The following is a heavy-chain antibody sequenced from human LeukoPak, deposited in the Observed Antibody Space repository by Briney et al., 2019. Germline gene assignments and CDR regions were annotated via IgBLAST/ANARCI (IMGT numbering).Heavy chain of an antibody. D-gene: IGHD3-22*01. CDR1: GFSFSDYA. Sequence: PWGTLRLSCAVSGFSFSDYAMVWVRQAPRKGLEWIGGISSGGDDATFYSVSGKGRFTVSRGNSKNTLELQVNFLTVEAISRYYCAKDGLSYDTSTTIYHVDHWGQGSLVTAS. V-gene: IGHV3-23*01. J-gene: IGHJ1*01. CDR3: AKDGLSYDTSTTIYHVDH. CDR2: ISSGGDDAT.